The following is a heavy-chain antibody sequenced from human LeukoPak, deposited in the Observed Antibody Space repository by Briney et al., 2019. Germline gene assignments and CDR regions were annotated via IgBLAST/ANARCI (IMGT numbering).Heavy chain of an antibody. Sequence: ASVTVSCKASAYTSPSYGLTWVRQAPGRGLEWMGWISTYNGNTQYAQKFQGRVTMTTDTPTKTVYMELRNLRSNDTAVYYCALPAKGAFFYYYMEVWGKGTTVTVSS. J-gene: IGHJ6*03. CDR2: ISTYNGNT. V-gene: IGHV1-18*01. CDR3: ALPAKGAFFYYYMEV. CDR1: AYTSPSYG. D-gene: IGHD2-2*01.